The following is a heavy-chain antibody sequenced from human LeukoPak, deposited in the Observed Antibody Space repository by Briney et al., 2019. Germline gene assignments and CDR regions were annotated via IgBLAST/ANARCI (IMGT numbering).Heavy chain of an antibody. Sequence: SVKVSCKASGFTFTSSAMQWVQQARGQRLEWIGWIVVGSGNTNYAQKFQERVTITRDMSTSTAYMELSSLRSEDTAVYYCAKERHPDHVLLWFGESATARGLFDYWGQGTLVTVSS. CDR1: GFTFTSSA. V-gene: IGHV1-58*02. CDR3: AKERHPDHVLLWFGESATARGLFDY. CDR2: IVVGSGNT. D-gene: IGHD3-10*01. J-gene: IGHJ4*02.